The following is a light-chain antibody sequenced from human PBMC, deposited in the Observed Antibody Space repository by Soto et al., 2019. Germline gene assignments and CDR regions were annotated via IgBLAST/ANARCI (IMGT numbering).Light chain of an antibody. Sequence: EIGLKQSPGTLSLSPGERATLSCRASQSVSNRYLAWYQQKPGQAPRLLISGASSRATGIPDRFSGSGSGTDFTLTISRLEPEDFAVYYCQQYGSSPPITFGQGTRLEIK. CDR1: QSVSNRY. CDR3: QQYGSSPPIT. CDR2: GAS. V-gene: IGKV3-20*01. J-gene: IGKJ5*01.